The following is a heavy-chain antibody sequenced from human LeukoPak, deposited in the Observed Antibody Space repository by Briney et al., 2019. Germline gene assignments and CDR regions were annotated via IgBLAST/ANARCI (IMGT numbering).Heavy chain of an antibody. CDR2: IYYSGST. D-gene: IGHD2-2*01. V-gene: IGHV4-59*08. Sequence: SETLSLTCTVSGGSISSYYWSWIRQPPGKGLEWIGYIYYSGSTNYNPSLKSRVTISVDTSKNQFSLKLSSVTAADTAVYYCARHNWRYRSSTSCYQFDYWGQGTLVTVSS. CDR3: ARHNWRYRSSTSCYQFDY. J-gene: IGHJ4*02. CDR1: GGSISSYY.